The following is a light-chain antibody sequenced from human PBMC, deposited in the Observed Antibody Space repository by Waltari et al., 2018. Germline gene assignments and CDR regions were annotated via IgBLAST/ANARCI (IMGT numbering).Light chain of an antibody. J-gene: IGLJ2*01. CDR1: AMPKQY. CDR3: QSADSSGTYGV. V-gene: IGLV3-25*03. CDR2: KDS. Sequence: SSELTQPPSVSVSPGQTARIPCSGDAMPKQYAYWYQQKPGQAPVLLIYKDSERPSGIPERFSGSSSGTTVTLTISGGQAEDEADYYCQSADSSGTYGVFGGGTKLTVL.